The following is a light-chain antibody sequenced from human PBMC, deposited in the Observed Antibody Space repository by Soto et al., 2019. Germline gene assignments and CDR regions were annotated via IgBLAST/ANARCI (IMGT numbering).Light chain of an antibody. CDR1: SSNIGSNT. Sequence: QSVLTPPPSASGTPGQRVTISCSGSSSNIGSNTVNWYQQLPGTAPKLLIYSNNQRPSGVPDRLSGSKSGTSASLAISGLQSEDEADYYCAAWDDSLNGYVFGSGTKVTV. V-gene: IGLV1-44*01. CDR2: SNN. J-gene: IGLJ1*01. CDR3: AAWDDSLNGYV.